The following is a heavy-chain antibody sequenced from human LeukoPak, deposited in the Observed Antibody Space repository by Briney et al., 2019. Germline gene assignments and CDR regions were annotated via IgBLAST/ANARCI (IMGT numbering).Heavy chain of an antibody. D-gene: IGHD1-26*01. CDR3: AREGILAYSGRSTSSYAFDI. CDR2: IYYSGGT. J-gene: IGHJ3*02. CDR1: GGSISSYY. Sequence: SETLSLTCTVSGGSISSYYWNWIRQPPGRGLQWIGYIYYSGGTNYNPSLKSRVTISVDTSKNQFSLNLSSVIAADTAVYYCAREGILAYSGRSTSSYAFDIWGQGTMVTVSS. V-gene: IGHV4-59*01.